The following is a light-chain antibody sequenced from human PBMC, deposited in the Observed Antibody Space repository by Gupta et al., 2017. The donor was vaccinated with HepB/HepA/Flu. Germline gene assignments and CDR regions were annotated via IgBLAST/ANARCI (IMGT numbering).Light chain of an antibody. V-gene: IGLV2-14*01. CDR2: DVS. Sequence: QSALTQPASVSGSPGQSTPISCTGTSSDVGGYNYVAWYQQQLGKAPTLIIYDVSHRPSWLSNRFSGSKSGNAASPTISRIQVEDEADYYYNSSTSNSNLDGGLFGGGTKLAVL. CDR1: SSDVGGYNY. J-gene: IGLJ2*01. CDR3: NSSTSNSNLDGGL.